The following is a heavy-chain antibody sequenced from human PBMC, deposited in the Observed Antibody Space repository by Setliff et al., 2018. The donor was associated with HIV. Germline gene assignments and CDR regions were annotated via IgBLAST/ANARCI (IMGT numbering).Heavy chain of an antibody. Sequence: ASVKVSCKASGGTFSSYAISWVRKAPGQGLEWMGGIIPIFGTANYAQKFQGRVTITTDESTSTAYMELSSLRSEDTAVYYCARGGADYDYVWGSYPQYYYYMDVWGKGTTVTVSS. CDR2: IIPIFGTA. J-gene: IGHJ6*03. D-gene: IGHD3-16*02. CDR3: ARGGADYDYVWGSYPQYYYYMDV. V-gene: IGHV1-69*05. CDR1: GGTFSSYA.